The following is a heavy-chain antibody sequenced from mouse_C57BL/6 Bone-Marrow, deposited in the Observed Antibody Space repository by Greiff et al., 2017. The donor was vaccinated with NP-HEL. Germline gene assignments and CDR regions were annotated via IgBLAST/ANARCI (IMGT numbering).Heavy chain of an antibody. J-gene: IGHJ2*01. CDR3: ARRGYGSSYEDYFDY. Sequence: VQLQQSGAELARPGASVKLSCKASGYTFTSYGLSWVKQRTGQGLEWIGEIYPRSGNTYYNEKFKGKATLTADKSSSTAYMELRSLTSEDSAVYFCARRGYGSSYEDYFDYWGQGTTLTVSS. CDR2: IYPRSGNT. CDR1: GYTFTSYG. D-gene: IGHD1-1*01. V-gene: IGHV1-81*01.